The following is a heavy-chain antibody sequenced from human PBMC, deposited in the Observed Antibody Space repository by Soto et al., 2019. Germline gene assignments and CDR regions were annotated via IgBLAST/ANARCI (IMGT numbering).Heavy chain of an antibody. V-gene: IGHV3-23*01. Sequence: EAQLLESGGGLVQPGGSLRLSCAASGFTFSTYPMSWVRQAPGKGLEWVSGISGSGISTYYTDSVKGRFTISRDNSKNTVFLQMNSLRDEDTAVYYCVKPPVITASYYYYDMDVWGQGTTVTVPS. CDR3: VKPPVITASYYYYDMDV. CDR1: GFTFSTYP. CDR2: ISGSGIST. D-gene: IGHD4-4*01. J-gene: IGHJ6*02.